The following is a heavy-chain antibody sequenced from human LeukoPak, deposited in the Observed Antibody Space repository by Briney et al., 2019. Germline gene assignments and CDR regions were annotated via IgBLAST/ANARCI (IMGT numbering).Heavy chain of an antibody. J-gene: IGHJ4*02. CDR3: ARGGYYYDSSGYSHLPDY. V-gene: IGHV1-46*01. CDR2: INPSGGST. D-gene: IGHD3-22*01. CDR1: GYTFTSYY. Sequence: ASVKVSCKASGYTFTSYYMHWVRQAPGQGLEWMGIINPSGGSTSYAQMFQGRVTITADESTSTAYMELSSLRSEDTAVYYCARGGYYYDSSGYSHLPDYWGQGTLVTVSA.